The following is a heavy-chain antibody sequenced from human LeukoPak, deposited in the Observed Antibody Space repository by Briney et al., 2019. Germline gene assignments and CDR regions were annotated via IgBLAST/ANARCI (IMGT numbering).Heavy chain of an antibody. V-gene: IGHV1-2*02. CDR1: GYTFTSYG. D-gene: IGHD5-18*01. CDR2: INPNSGGT. Sequence: ASVKVSCKASGYTFTSYGISWVRQAPGQGLEWMGWINPNSGGTNYAQKFQGRVTMTRDTSISTAYMELSRLRSDDTAVYYCASPPRYSYGAGYFDYWGQGTLVTVSS. J-gene: IGHJ4*02. CDR3: ASPPRYSYGAGYFDY.